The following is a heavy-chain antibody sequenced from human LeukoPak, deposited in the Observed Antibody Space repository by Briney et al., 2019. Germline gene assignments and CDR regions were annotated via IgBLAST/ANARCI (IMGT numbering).Heavy chain of an antibody. CDR3: ARDLSYSGIDY. CDR1: GFTFSTTW. CDR2: IISDGSIT. V-gene: IGHV3-74*01. Sequence: GGSLRLSCAASGFTFSTTWMHWVRQAPGKGLVWVSRIISDGSITTYAGSVKGRFTISRDNAKNTLYLQMNSLRAEDTAVYYCARDLSYSGIDYWGQGTLVTVSS. J-gene: IGHJ4*02. D-gene: IGHD1-26*01.